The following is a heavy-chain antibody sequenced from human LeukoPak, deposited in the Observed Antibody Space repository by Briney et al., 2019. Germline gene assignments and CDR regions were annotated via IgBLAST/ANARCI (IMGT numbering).Heavy chain of an antibody. Sequence: PSETLSLTCTVSGGSISSSYWSWIRHPPGKGLEWIGRIYTSGRTNYNPSLKSRVTMSLHTSKNHFSLKLSSVTAADTAVYYCARNGVRGLTFNWFDPWGQGTLVTVSS. J-gene: IGHJ5*02. CDR2: IYTSGRT. V-gene: IGHV4-4*07. D-gene: IGHD3-10*01. CDR3: ARNGVRGLTFNWFDP. CDR1: GGSISSSY.